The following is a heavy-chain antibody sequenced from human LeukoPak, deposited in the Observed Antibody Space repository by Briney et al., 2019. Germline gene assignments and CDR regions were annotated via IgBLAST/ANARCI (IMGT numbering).Heavy chain of an antibody. CDR2: IGGSDSST. D-gene: IGHD3-16*01. Sequence: GGSLRLSCAASGFTFSSYAMSWVRQSPGEGLEWVSTIGGSDSSTYNADSVKGRFTISRDNSKNTLYLQMNSLRAEDTAVYYCARDSGGVGYRDAFVLWGKGPMV. CDR3: ARDSGGVGYRDAFVL. CDR1: GFTFSSYA. J-gene: IGHJ3*01. V-gene: IGHV3-23*01.